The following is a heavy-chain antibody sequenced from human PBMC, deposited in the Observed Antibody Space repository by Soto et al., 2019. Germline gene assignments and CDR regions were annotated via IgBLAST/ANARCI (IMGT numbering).Heavy chain of an antibody. D-gene: IGHD5-12*01. CDR2: IGTGGDT. V-gene: IGHV3-13*01. CDR1: GFTFSSCD. CDR3: ARAQSGYDY. Sequence: VQLVESGGGLVQPGGSLRLSCAASGFTFSSCDMHWVRQATGKGLEWVSAIGTGGDTYYPGSVKGRFTISRENAKNSLYLQMNSLRAGDTAVYYCARAQSGYDYWGQGTLVTVSS. J-gene: IGHJ4*02.